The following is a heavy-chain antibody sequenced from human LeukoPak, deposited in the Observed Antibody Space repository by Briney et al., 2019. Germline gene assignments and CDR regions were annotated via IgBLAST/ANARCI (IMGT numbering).Heavy chain of an antibody. V-gene: IGHV4-31*03. CDR2: ISYSGNT. CDR3: ARDFLRTASPDAFDF. J-gene: IGHJ3*01. CDR1: GDSISSDGYS. Sequence: SQTLSLTCTVSGDSISSDGYSWTWIRQPPGKGLEWIGHISYSGNTYYNPSLKSRVTLSVDASKNQFSLNLTSVTAADSAIYYCARDFLRTASPDAFDFWGQGTMVTVSS. D-gene: IGHD2-21*02.